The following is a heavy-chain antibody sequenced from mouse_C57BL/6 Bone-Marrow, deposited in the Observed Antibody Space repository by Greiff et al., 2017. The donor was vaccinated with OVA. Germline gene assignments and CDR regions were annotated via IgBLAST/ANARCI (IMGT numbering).Heavy chain of an antibody. CDR1: GFTFSDYY. D-gene: IGHD2-4*01. CDR3: ARHGIREWYFDV. CDR2: ISNGGGST. Sequence: EVQRVESGGGLVQPGGSLKLSCAASGFTFSDYYMYWVRQTPEKRLEWVAYISNGGGSTYYPDTVKGRFTISRDNAKNTLYLQMSRLKSEDTAMYYCARHGIREWYFDVWGTGTTVTVSS. J-gene: IGHJ1*03. V-gene: IGHV5-12*01.